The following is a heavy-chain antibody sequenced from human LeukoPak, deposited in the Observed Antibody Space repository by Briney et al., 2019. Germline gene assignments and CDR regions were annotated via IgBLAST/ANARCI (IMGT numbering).Heavy chain of an antibody. V-gene: IGHV1-2*02. CDR1: GYTVTRYY. CDR2: INPNSGGT. J-gene: IGHJ5*02. Sequence: ASVKVSCKASGYTVTRYYMHWVRQAPGQGLEWMGWINPNSGGTNYAQKFQGRVTMTRDTSISTAYMELSRLRSDDTAVYYCARVQGPANWFGPWGQGTLVTVSS. CDR3: ARVQGPANWFGP. D-gene: IGHD2-2*01.